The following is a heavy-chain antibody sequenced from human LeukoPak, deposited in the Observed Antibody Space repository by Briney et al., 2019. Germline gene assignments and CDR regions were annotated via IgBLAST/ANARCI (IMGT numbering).Heavy chain of an antibody. CDR1: GGSISSYY. V-gene: IGHV4-4*09. D-gene: IGHD5-24*01. J-gene: IGHJ6*03. CDR3: AGREVWWRSGDGFYYYMDV. CDR2: IYPSGSA. Sequence: SETLSLTCSVSGGSISSYYLSWIRQTPGKELEWIGYIYPSGSATYNPSLKGRLTISLDRSKSQVSLKLSSVSAADTAVYFCAGREVWWRSGDGFYYYMDVWGQGTTVTVSS.